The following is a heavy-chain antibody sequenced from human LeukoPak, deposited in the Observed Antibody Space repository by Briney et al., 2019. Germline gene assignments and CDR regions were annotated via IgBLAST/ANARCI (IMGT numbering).Heavy chain of an antibody. CDR1: GYTFTSYG. CDR3: ARAVTGTTMKTTNWFDP. Sequence: GASVKVSCKASGYTFTSYGISWVRQAPGRGFEWMGWISAYNGNTNYAQKLQGRVTMTTDTSTSTAYMELRSLRSDDTAVYYCARAVTGTTMKTTNWFDPWGQGTLVTVSS. J-gene: IGHJ5*02. D-gene: IGHD1-7*01. V-gene: IGHV1-18*01. CDR2: ISAYNGNT.